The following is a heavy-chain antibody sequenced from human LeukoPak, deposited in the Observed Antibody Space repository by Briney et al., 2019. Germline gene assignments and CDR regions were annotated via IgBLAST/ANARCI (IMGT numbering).Heavy chain of an antibody. CDR2: INSDGSST. CDR1: GFTFSGYW. J-gene: IGHJ6*03. V-gene: IGHV3-74*01. CDR3: AREMRYYYYMDV. Sequence: GGSLRLSCAASGFTFSGYWMHWVRQAPGKGLVWVSRINSDGSSTSYADSVKGRFTISRDNAKNTLYLQMNSLRAEDTAVYYCAREMRYYYYMDVWGKGTTVTVSS.